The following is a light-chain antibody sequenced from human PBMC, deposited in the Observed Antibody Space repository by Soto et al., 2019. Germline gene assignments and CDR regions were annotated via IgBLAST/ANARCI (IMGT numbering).Light chain of an antibody. CDR2: RNN. CDR1: TSNIGNHY. Sequence: QLVLTQPPSASGTPGQRVSISCSGSTSNIGNHYVFWYQHLPGTAPKLLIFRNNQRPSGVPDRFSGSGSGTSASLAISGLRSEDEADYYCATWDDTLRGYVFGTGTKLTVL. CDR3: ATWDDTLRGYV. J-gene: IGLJ1*01. V-gene: IGLV1-47*01.